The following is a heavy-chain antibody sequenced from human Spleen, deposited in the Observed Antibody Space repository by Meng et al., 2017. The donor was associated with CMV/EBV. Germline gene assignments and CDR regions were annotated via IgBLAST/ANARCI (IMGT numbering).Heavy chain of an antibody. CDR2: ISGSGGST. D-gene: IGHD2-2*01. CDR1: GSYA. CDR3: AKDKLPNRSCSRTSCYPFDY. J-gene: IGHJ4*02. Sequence: GSYAMTWVRQAPGKGLAWVSTISGSGGSTYYADSVRGRFTISRDNSKNTLFLQMSSLRAEDTAVYYCAKDKLPNRSCSRTSCYPFDYWGQGTLVTVSS. V-gene: IGHV3-23*01.